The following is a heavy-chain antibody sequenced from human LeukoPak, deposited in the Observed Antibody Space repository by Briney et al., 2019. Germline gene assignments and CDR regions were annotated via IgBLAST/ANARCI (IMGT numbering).Heavy chain of an antibody. CDR1: GGSISSYY. Sequence: SETLSLTCTVSGGSISSYYWSWIRQPPGKGLEWIGYIYYSGSTNYNPSLKSRVTISVDTSKNQFSLKLSSVTAADTAVYYCARDLDNWNEQAFDIWGQGTMVTVSS. CDR3: ARDLDNWNEQAFDI. CDR2: IYYSGST. D-gene: IGHD1-20*01. J-gene: IGHJ3*02. V-gene: IGHV4-59*01.